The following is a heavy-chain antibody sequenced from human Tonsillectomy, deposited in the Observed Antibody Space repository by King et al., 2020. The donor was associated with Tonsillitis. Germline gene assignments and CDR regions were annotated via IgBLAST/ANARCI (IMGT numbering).Heavy chain of an antibody. CDR1: GFIFSNYW. J-gene: IGHJ4*02. D-gene: IGHD7-27*01. V-gene: IGHV3-74*01. Sequence: VQLVESGGGLVQPGGSLTLSCAASGFIFSNYWMHWVRQAPGKGLEWVAHINNDGSGTTYADSVNGRFTISRDNAKSTLHLQMNSLRDEDMAVYYCVRDNWGMHDWGQGTLITVSS. CDR3: VRDNWGMHD. CDR2: INNDGSGT.